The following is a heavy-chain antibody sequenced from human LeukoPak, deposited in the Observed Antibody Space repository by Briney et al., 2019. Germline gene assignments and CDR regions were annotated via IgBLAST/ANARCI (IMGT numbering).Heavy chain of an antibody. J-gene: IGHJ4*02. CDR3: ARGATVTPDY. V-gene: IGHV1-18*01. CDR1: AYSFTSYS. D-gene: IGHD4-17*01. Sequence: ASVRVSCKASAYSFTSYSVIWVRQAPGHGLEWMGWINVYNGKTNDAQKFQGRVTMTTDTSTSTAYMELRSLRFDDTAVYYGARGATVTPDYWGQGTRVTVSS. CDR2: INVYNGKT.